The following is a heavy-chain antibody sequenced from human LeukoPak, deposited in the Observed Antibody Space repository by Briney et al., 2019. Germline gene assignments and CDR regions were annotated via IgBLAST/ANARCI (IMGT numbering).Heavy chain of an antibody. V-gene: IGHV3-23*01. CDR1: GFTFSSYA. Sequence: GGSLRLSCAASGFTFSSYAMSWVRQAPGKGLEWVSAISGSGGSTYYADSVKGRFTISRDNSKNTLYLQMNSLRAEDTAVYYCAKAEEGYYYYYYMDVWGKGTTVTVSS. J-gene: IGHJ6*03. CDR3: AKAEEGYYYYYYMDV. CDR2: ISGSGGST.